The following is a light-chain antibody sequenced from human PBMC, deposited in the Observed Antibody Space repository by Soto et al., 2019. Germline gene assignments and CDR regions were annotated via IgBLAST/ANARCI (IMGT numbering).Light chain of an antibody. J-gene: IGLJ2*01. Sequence: QSALTQPASVSGSPGQSITISCTGTSSDVGSYNLVSWYQQHPGKAPKLLIYEGSKRPSGVSNRFSGSKSGSTASLTVSGLQAEDEADYYGSSYAGDTTSDVVLGGGTKLTVL. CDR3: SSYAGDTTSDVV. CDR1: SSDVGSYNL. CDR2: EGS. V-gene: IGLV2-23*01.